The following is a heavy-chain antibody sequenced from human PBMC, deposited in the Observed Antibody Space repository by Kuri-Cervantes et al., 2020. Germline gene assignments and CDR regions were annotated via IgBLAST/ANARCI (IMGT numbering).Heavy chain of an antibody. D-gene: IGHD3-22*01. Sequence: GESLKISCAASGFTFSDYYMSWIRQAPGKGLEWVSYISSSGSTIYYADSVKGRFTISRDNSKNTLYLQMNSLRAEDTAMYYCARNLNDYDSSGYQDADVLDIWGQGTMVTVSS. CDR1: GFTFSDYY. V-gene: IGHV3-11*04. J-gene: IGHJ3*02. CDR3: ARNLNDYDSSGYQDADVLDI. CDR2: ISSSGSTI.